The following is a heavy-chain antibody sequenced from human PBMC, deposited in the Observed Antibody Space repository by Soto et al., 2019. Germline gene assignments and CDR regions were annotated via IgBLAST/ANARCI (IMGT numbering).Heavy chain of an antibody. V-gene: IGHV3-30-3*01. CDR1: GFTFSSYA. D-gene: IGHD3-3*01. Sequence: PGGSLRLSCAASGFTFSSYAMHWVRQAPGKGLEWVAVISYDGSNKYYADSVKGRFTISRDNSKNTLYLQMNSLRAEDTAVYYCARDPSGLYGMDVWGQGTTVTVSS. CDR3: ARDPSGLYGMDV. J-gene: IGHJ6*02. CDR2: ISYDGSNK.